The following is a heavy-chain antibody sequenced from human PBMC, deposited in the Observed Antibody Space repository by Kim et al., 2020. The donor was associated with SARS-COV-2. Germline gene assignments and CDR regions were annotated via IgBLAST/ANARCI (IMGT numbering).Heavy chain of an antibody. CDR2: IKSKSEGGTI. CDR1: RFTLNNAW. D-gene: IGHD6-19*01. V-gene: IGHV3-15*01. Sequence: GGSLRLSCSVSRFTLNNAWMNWVRQAPGKGLEWVGRIKSKSEGGTIEYAAPVRGRFTISRDDSKNTLFLQMNSLKTEDTAVYYCTTAERWLPSDWGQGTLVTVSS. CDR3: TTAERWLPSD. J-gene: IGHJ4*02.